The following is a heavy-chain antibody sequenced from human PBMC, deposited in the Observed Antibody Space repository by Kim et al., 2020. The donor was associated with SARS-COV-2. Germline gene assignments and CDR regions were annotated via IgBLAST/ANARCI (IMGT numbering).Heavy chain of an antibody. J-gene: IGHJ4*02. CDR3: ARDRLLDSSGSYSSYFDY. D-gene: IGHD1-26*01. CDR2: IYYSGST. Sequence: SETLSLTCTVSGGSISSSSYYWGWIRQPPGKGLEWIGSIYYSGSTYYNPSLKSRVTISVDTSKNQFSLKLSSVTAADTAVYYCARDRLLDSSGSYSSYFDYWGQGTLVTVSS. V-gene: IGHV4-39*07. CDR1: GGSISSSSYY.